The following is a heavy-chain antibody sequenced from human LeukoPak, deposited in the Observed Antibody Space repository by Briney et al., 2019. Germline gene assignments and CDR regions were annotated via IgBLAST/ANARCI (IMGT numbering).Heavy chain of an antibody. V-gene: IGHV1-2*02. D-gene: IGHD1-1*01. Sequence: ASVKVSCKASGYTFTGYYIHWVRQAPGQGLEWMGWINPNINGTNYAQKFQGRVTMTGDRSISTAYMELSRLRSDDTAVYYCARAHGQWWELEHWFGPWGQGTLVTVSS. CDR2: INPNINGT. CDR1: GYTFTGYY. CDR3: ARAHGQWWELEHWFGP. J-gene: IGHJ5*02.